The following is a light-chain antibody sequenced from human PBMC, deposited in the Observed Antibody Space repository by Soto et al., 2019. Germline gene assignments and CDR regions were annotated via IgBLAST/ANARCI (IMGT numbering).Light chain of an antibody. J-gene: IGLJ3*02. CDR3: SSYTISSTLV. Sequence: QSALTQPASVSGSPGQSITISCTGTSSDVGGYNYVSWYQQHPGKAPKLMIYEVSNRPSGVSNRFSGSKSGNTASLTISGLQAEDEADYYCSSYTISSTLVFGGGTKLTV. CDR1: SSDVGGYNY. V-gene: IGLV2-14*01. CDR2: EVS.